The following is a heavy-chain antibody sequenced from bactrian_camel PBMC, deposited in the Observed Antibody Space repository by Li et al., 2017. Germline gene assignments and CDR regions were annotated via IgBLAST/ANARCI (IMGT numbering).Heavy chain of an antibody. CDR1: GDSISAYQ. Sequence: HVQLVESGGGSVQAGGSLRLSCTASGDSISAYQMAWFRRTVENGREGVAYLDSDGGTDYTYSVAGRFTISKDNAKNTLYLQMNSLKTDDTAMYYCVLNYYSGSWSFVYWGQGTQVTVS. CDR3: VLNYYSGSWSFVY. D-gene: IGHD3*01. V-gene: IGHV3S6*01. J-gene: IGHJ4*01. CDR2: LDSDGGT.